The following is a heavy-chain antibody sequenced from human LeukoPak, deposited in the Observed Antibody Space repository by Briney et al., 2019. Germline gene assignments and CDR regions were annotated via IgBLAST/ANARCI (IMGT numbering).Heavy chain of an antibody. Sequence: ASVKVSCKASGYTFTGYYMHWVRQAPGQGLEWMGWINPNSGGTNYAQKFQGWVTMTRDTSISTAYMELSRLRSDDTAVYYCARATWGYYFDYWGQGTLVIVSS. J-gene: IGHJ4*02. CDR3: ARATWGYYFDY. CDR2: INPNSGGT. CDR1: GYTFTGYY. V-gene: IGHV1-2*04. D-gene: IGHD3-16*01.